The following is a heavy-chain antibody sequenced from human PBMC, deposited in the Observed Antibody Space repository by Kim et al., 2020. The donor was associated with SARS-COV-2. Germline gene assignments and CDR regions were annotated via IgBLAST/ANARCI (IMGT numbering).Heavy chain of an antibody. CDR3: ARGLIVVVTAYFDY. J-gene: IGHJ4*02. Sequence: SETLSLTCTVSGGSISSSSYYWGWIRQPPGKGLEWIGSIYYSGSTYYNPSLKSRVTISVDTSKNQFSLKLSSVTAADTAVYYCARGLIVVVTAYFDYWGQGTLVTVSS. V-gene: IGHV4-39*01. CDR2: IYYSGST. CDR1: GGSISSSSYY. D-gene: IGHD2-21*02.